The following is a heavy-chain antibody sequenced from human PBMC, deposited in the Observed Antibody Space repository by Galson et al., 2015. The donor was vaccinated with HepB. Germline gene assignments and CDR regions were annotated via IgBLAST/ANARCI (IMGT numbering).Heavy chain of an antibody. CDR2: ISYDGNIK. D-gene: IGHD2-15*01. CDR1: GFTFTSYS. CDR3: CSSRRTGPRGRHLDY. J-gene: IGHJ4*02. Sequence: SLRLSCAASGFTFTSYSMHWARQAPGKGLDWVAVISYDGNIKYYADSVKGRFTISRDNSKDTLYLQMNSLRTEDTAVYYCCSSRRTGPRGRHLDYWGQGTLVTVPS. V-gene: IGHV3-30-3*01.